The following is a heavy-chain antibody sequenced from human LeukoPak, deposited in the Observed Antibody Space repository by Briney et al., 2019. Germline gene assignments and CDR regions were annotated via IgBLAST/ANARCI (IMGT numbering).Heavy chain of an antibody. Sequence: ASVKVSCKASGYTFTSYDINWVRQATGQGLEWMGWINPNSGGTNYAQKFQGRVTMTRDTSISTAYMELSRLRSDDTAVYYCARVGSGSYYYYYMDVWGKGTTVTVSS. V-gene: IGHV1-2*02. D-gene: IGHD1-26*01. J-gene: IGHJ6*03. CDR1: GYTFTSYD. CDR2: INPNSGGT. CDR3: ARVGSGSYYYYYMDV.